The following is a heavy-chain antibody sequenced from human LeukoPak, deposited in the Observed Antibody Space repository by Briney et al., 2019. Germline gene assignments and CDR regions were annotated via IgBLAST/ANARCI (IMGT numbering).Heavy chain of an antibody. V-gene: IGHV3-7*01. D-gene: IGHD4-17*01. J-gene: IGHJ3*01. CDR2: IKQDESDR. CDR3: ARRRYGEGFDV. CDR1: GFTFRNYW. Sequence: GGSLRLSCAASGFTFRNYWLSWVRQAPGKGLEWVANIKQDESDRQYVDSVKGRFTISRDNAKNSLYLQMNSLTAEDTAVFYCARRRYGEGFDVWGQGTMVTVSS.